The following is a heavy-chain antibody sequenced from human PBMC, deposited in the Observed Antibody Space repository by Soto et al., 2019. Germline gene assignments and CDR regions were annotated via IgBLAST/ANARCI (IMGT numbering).Heavy chain of an antibody. J-gene: IGHJ6*02. Sequence: QVQLVESGGGVVQPGRSLRLSCAASGFTFSSYGMHWVRQAPGKGLEWVAVISYDGSNKYYADSVKGRFTISRDNSKNTLYLQMNSLRAEDTAVYYCAKGGRGDIVVVAAAMDVWGQGTTVTVSS. CDR2: ISYDGSNK. D-gene: IGHD2-2*01. CDR1: GFTFSSYG. V-gene: IGHV3-30*18. CDR3: AKGGRGDIVVVAAAMDV.